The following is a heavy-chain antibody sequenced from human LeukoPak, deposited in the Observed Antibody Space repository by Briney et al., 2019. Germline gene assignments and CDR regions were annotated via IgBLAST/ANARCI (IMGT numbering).Heavy chain of an antibody. D-gene: IGHD3-10*01. J-gene: IGHJ4*02. CDR1: GFTFSSYS. Sequence: GGSLRLSCAASGFTFSSYSMNWVRQAPGKGLVWVSRINSDGSSTSYADSVKGRFTISRDNAKNTLYLQMNSLRAEDTAVYYCARGYYGSGSSIAYFDYWGQGTLVTVSS. CDR2: INSDGSST. CDR3: ARGYYGSGSSIAYFDY. V-gene: IGHV3-74*01.